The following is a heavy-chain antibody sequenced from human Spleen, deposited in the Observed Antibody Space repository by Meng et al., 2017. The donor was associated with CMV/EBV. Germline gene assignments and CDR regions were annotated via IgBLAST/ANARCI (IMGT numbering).Heavy chain of an antibody. CDR2: INSDGSST. J-gene: IGHJ4*02. D-gene: IGHD2-2*01. CDR3: ARSYQLLDY. CDR1: GFNFSSYW. V-gene: IGHV3-74*01. Sequence: LSLTCAASGFNFSSYWMHWVRQAPGKGLVWVSRINSDGSSTSYGDSVKGRFTMSRDNAKNTLYLQMNSLRTEDTAVYYCARSYQLLDYWVQGTLVTVSS.